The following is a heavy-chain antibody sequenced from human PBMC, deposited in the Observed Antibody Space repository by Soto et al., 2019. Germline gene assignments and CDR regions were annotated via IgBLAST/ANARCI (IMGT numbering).Heavy chain of an antibody. CDR2: LSAYNGNT. J-gene: IGHJ5*02. CDR3: ARDPRITIFGVVIMWFDP. V-gene: IGHV1-18*01. D-gene: IGHD3-3*01. CDR1: GYTFTSYG. Sequence: ASVKVSCKASGYTFTSYGISWVRQAPGQGLEWMGWLSAYNGNTNYAQKLQGRVTMTTDTSTSTAYMELRSLRSDDTAVYYCARDPRITIFGVVIMWFDPWGQGTLVTVSS.